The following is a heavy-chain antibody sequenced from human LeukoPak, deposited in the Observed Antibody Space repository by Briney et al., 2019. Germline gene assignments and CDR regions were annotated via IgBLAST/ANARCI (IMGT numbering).Heavy chain of an antibody. CDR2: IYPGDSDT. D-gene: IGHD3-22*01. CDR1: GYSFTSYW. V-gene: IGHV5-51*01. Sequence: GESLKISCKGSGYSFTSYWIGWVRQMPGKGLEWMGVIYPGDSDTRYSPSFQGQVTISADKSISTAYLQWSSLKASDTAIYHCARSGPYRYDSSGFYLPYWGQGTLVTVSS. J-gene: IGHJ4*02. CDR3: ARSGPYRYDSSGFYLPY.